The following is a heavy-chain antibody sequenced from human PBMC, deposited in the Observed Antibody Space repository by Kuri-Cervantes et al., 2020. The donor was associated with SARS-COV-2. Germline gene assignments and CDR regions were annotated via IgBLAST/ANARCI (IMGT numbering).Heavy chain of an antibody. D-gene: IGHD6-13*01. CDR2: ISSSSSAI. J-gene: IGHJ4*02. CDR3: ARGGWIAATDYFDY. CDR1: GFTFGSYA. V-gene: IGHV3-48*01. Sequence: GGSLRLSCAASGFTFGSYAMNWVRQAPGKGLEWVSYISSSSSAIYYPDSVKGRFTMSRDNAKNSLYLQMNSLRAEDTAVYYCARGGWIAATDYFDYWGQGTLVTVSS.